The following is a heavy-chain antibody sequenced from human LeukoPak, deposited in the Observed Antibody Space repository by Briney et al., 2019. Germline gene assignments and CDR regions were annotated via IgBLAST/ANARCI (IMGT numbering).Heavy chain of an antibody. CDR3: ARPMSGRWLEPPFDF. D-gene: IGHD5-24*01. CDR2: IIPMFGTT. CDR1: GGTFSSYS. V-gene: IGHV1-69*05. J-gene: IGHJ4*02. Sequence: ASAKVSCKASGGTFSSYSVSWVRQAPGQGPEWMGTIIPMFGTTKYPQKFQDRVTMTTDESTTTVYMELSGLRSEDTAVYYCARPMSGRWLEPPFDFWGQGTLVTVSS.